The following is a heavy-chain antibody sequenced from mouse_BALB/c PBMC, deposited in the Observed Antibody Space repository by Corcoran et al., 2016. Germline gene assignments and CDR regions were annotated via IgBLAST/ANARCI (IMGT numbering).Heavy chain of an antibody. CDR3: ANGNYYDY. D-gene: IGHD2-1*01. CDR2: INTYTGEP. J-gene: IGHJ2*01. Sequence: QIQLVQSGPELKKPGETVKISCKASGYTFTNYGMNGVKQAPGKGLKWMGWINTYTGEPTYADDFKGRFAFSLETSASTAYLQINNLKNEDTATYFCANGNYYDYWGQGTTLTVSS. CDR1: GYTFTNYG. V-gene: IGHV9-3-1*01.